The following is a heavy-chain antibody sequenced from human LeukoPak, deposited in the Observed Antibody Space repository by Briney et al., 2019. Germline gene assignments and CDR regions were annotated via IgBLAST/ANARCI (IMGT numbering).Heavy chain of an antibody. D-gene: IGHD1-7*01. CDR2: IKQDGSEI. J-gene: IGHJ4*02. V-gene: IGHV3-7*05. CDR3: ARASITETTSH. Sequence: GGSLRLSCAASGFTFRNYWMNWLRQAPGKGLEWVANIKQDGSEIYYVESVKGRFTVSRDNAKNSLYLQMNSLRAEDTAVYYCARASITETTSHWGQGTLVTVTS. CDR1: GFTFRNYW.